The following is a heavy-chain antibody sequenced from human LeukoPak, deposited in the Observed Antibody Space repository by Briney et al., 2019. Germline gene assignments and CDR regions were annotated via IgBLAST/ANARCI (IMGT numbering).Heavy chain of an antibody. Sequence: GGSLRLSCAASGFTFSSYAMSWVRQAPGKGLEWVAVISYDGSNKYYADSVKGRFTISRDNAKNSLYLQMNSLRAEDTAVYYCARAPTVLVGYCSSSSCQADYWSQGTLVTVSS. V-gene: IGHV3-30*03. CDR2: ISYDGSNK. D-gene: IGHD2-2*01. CDR1: GFTFSSYA. CDR3: ARAPTVLVGYCSSSSCQADY. J-gene: IGHJ4*02.